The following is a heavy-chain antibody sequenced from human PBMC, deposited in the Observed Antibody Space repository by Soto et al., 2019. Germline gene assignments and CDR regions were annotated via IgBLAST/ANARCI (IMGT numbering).Heavy chain of an antibody. J-gene: IGHJ6*02. CDR2: TYYRSKWYN. D-gene: IGHD6-19*01. Sequence: PSQTLSLPCAISGDSVSSNSAAWNWIRQSPSRGLEWLGRTYYRSKWYNDYAVSVKSRITINPDTSKNQFSLQLNSVTPEDTAVYYCARNRQWLLYYYYGMDVWGQGTTVTVSS. CDR1: GDSVSSNSAA. V-gene: IGHV6-1*01. CDR3: ARNRQWLLYYYYGMDV.